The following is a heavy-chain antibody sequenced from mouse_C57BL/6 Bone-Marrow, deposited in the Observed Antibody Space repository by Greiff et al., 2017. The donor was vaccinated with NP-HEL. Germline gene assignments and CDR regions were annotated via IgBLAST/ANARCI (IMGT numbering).Heavy chain of an antibody. CDR1: GYAFTNYL. CDR3: ARSDYGSSLWYFDV. V-gene: IGHV1-54*01. CDR2: INPGSGGT. J-gene: IGHJ1*03. D-gene: IGHD1-1*01. Sequence: VQLQQSGAELVRPGTSVKVSCKASGYAFTNYLIEWVKQRPGQGLEWIGVINPGSGGTNYNEKFKGKATLTADKSSSTAYMQLSSLTSEDSAVYFCARSDYGSSLWYFDVWGTGTTVTVSS.